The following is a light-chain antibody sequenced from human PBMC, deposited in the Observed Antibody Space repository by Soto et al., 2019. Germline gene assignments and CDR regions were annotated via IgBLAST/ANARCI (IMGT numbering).Light chain of an antibody. CDR2: DVS. CDR1: SSDVGGYNY. V-gene: IGLV2-14*01. CDR3: SSYTSSSKGV. J-gene: IGLJ2*01. Sequence: QSVLTQPASVSGSPGQSITISCTGTSSDVGGYNYVSWYQQHPGKAPKVMIYDVSNRPSGVSNRFSGSKSGNTASLTISGLQAEDEADYYCSSYTSSSKGVFGGGTKLTVL.